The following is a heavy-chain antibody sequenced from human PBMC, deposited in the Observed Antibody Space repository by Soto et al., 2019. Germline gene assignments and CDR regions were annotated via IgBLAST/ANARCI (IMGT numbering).Heavy chain of an antibody. CDR2: INAGNGNT. V-gene: IGHV1-3*01. D-gene: IGHD3-9*01. Sequence: GASVKVSCKASGYTFTSYAMHWVRQAPGQRLEWMGWINAGNGNTKYSQKFQGRVTITRDTSASTAYMELSSLRSEDTAVYYCARVYDILTGIDYWGQGTLVTVSS. J-gene: IGHJ4*02. CDR3: ARVYDILTGIDY. CDR1: GYTFTSYA.